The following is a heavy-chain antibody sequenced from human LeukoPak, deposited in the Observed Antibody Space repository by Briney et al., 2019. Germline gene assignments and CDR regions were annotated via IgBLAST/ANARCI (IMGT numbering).Heavy chain of an antibody. V-gene: IGHV1-69*06. J-gene: IGHJ6*03. CDR3: ARDLGPYSSGWYDDYYYYYMDV. CDR2: IIPIFGTA. Sequence: SVKVSCKASGGTFSSYAISWVRQAPGQGLEWMGGIIPIFGTANYAQKFQGRVAITADKSTSTAYMELSSLRSEDTAVYYCARDLGPYSSGWYDDYYYYYMDVWGKGTTVTVSS. D-gene: IGHD6-19*01. CDR1: GGTFSSYA.